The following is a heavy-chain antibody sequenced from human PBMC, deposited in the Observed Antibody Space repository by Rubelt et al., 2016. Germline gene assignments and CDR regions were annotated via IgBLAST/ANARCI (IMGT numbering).Heavy chain of an antibody. CDR2: ISYDGSNK. D-gene: IGHD2-15*01. J-gene: IGHJ6*02. V-gene: IGHV3-30*03. CDR3: ARDLEYCSGGSCYKPLNYYYYGMDV. Sequence: VQLVESGGGLVQPGGSLRLSCAASGFTFSSYWMHWVRQAPGKGLEWVAVISYDGSNKYYADSVKGRFTISRDNSKNTLYLQMNSLRAEDTAVYYCARDLEYCSGGSCYKPLNYYYYGMDVWGQGTTVTVSS. CDR1: GFTFSSYW.